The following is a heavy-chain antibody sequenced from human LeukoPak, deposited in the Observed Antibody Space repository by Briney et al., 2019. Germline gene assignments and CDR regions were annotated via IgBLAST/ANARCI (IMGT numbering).Heavy chain of an antibody. CDR2: INHSGST. V-gene: IGHV4-34*01. D-gene: IGHD6-19*01. CDR3: ARGYSSGADWFDP. CDR1: SVSFSGYY. J-gene: IGHJ5*02. Sequence: KSSETLSLTCAVDSVSFSGYYWSWIRQPPGKGLEWIGEINHSGSTNYNPSLKSRVTISVDTSKNQFSLKLNSMTATDTAVYYCARGYSSGADWFDPWGQGTLVTVPS.